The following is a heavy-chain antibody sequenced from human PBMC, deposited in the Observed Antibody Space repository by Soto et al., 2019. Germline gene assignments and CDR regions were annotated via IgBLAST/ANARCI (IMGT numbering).Heavy chain of an antibody. CDR3: VRRVSGNYDY. Sequence: EVQLAESGGGMVQPGGSLRLSCVASGFTFSSYDMHRVRQAPGKGLEYVSSISSNGGTTYYGNSVKGRFTISRDNSKNTLYLQMGSLRAEDMAVYHCVRRVSGNYDYWGQGTLVTVSS. D-gene: IGHD1-7*01. J-gene: IGHJ4*02. CDR2: ISSNGGTT. V-gene: IGHV3-64*01. CDR1: GFTFSSYD.